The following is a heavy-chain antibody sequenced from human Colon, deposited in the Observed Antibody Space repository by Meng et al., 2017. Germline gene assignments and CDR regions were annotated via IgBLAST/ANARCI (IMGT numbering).Heavy chain of an antibody. CDR1: GYTFTSSD. Sequence: QVQLVKSGAEGRKLGASWKVICKASGYTFTSSDINWVRQATGRGLEWLGWMNPNNGNTGSAQKFQGRVSMTRDTSIGTAYMELSGLTSEDTAVYYCARTAMLDSWGQGTLVTVSS. D-gene: IGHD2-2*01. J-gene: IGHJ5*01. V-gene: IGHV1-8*01. CDR3: ARTAMLDS. CDR2: MNPNNGNT.